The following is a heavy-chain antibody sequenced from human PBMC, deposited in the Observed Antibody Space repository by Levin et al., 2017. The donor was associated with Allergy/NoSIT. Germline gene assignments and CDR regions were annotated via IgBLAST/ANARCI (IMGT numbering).Heavy chain of an antibody. V-gene: IGHV4-39*01. CDR3: SRHKSAPPDYDYMDV. CDR2: MYYSGRT. Sequence: PSETLSLTCTVSGGSTSSSSHYWGWIRQPPGKGLEWIGTMYYSGRTYYNPSLKSRVSLSVDTSKNQFSLKVSSVTAADTALYYCSRHKSAPPDYDYMDVWGKRTAVTVSS. J-gene: IGHJ6*03. CDR1: GGSTSSSSHY.